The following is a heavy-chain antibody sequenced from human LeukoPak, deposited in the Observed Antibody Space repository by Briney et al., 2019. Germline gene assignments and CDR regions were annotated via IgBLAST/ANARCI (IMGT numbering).Heavy chain of an antibody. Sequence: PSETLSLTCTVSGGSISSGSYYWSWIRQPAGKGLEWIGSIYYSGSTYYNPSLKSRVTISVDTSKNQFSLKLSSVTAADTAVYYCARQRDYDYVWGSYRYPLLVDYWGQGTLVTVSS. CDR1: GGSISSGSYY. D-gene: IGHD3-16*02. V-gene: IGHV4-39*01. J-gene: IGHJ4*02. CDR3: ARQRDYDYVWGSYRYPLLVDY. CDR2: IYYSGST.